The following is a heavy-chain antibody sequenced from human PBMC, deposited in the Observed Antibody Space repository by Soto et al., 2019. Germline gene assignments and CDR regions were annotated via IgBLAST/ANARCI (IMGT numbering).Heavy chain of an antibody. D-gene: IGHD2-2*01. J-gene: IGHJ3*02. Sequence: EVQLLESGGGLVQPGGSLRLSCAASGFTFSSYAMSWVRQAPGKGLAWVSSTTGGGGSTYYADSVKGRFTISRDNSKNTLYLQMNTLRAEDTAVYYCVGGGSSANYAFDIWGQGTLVTVSS. V-gene: IGHV3-23*01. CDR2: TTGGGGST. CDR3: VGGGSSANYAFDI. CDR1: GFTFSSYA.